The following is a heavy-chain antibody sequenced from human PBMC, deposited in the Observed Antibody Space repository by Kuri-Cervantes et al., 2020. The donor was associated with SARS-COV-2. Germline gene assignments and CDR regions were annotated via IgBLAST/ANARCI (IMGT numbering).Heavy chain of an antibody. CDR1: GFTVSSDW. Sequence: GGSLRLSCAASGFTVSSDWMTWVRKAPGKGLEWVASMKRDGSEKYYVDSVKGRFTISRDNAKNSLDLQMNSLRPDDTAVYYCARDGGAGYYYMDVWGTGNTVNVSS. CDR3: ARDGGAGYYYMDV. V-gene: IGHV3-7*01. CDR2: MKRDGSEK. D-gene: IGHD3-22*01. J-gene: IGHJ6*03.